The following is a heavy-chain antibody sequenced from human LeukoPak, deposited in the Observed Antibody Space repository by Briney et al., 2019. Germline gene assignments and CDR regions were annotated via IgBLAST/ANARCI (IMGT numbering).Heavy chain of an antibody. CDR1: GFTFDDYG. J-gene: IGHJ4*02. CDR2: TNWNGGSA. D-gene: IGHD3-3*01. CDR3: ARGSEVYNGGSSYYSY. V-gene: IGHV3-20*04. Sequence: AGGSLRLSCVASGFTFDDYGMGWVRQVPGKGLEWVSGTNWNGGSAGYTDSLKGRFTISRDNAKNTLYLHMNRVRAEDTALYYCARGSEVYNGGSSYYSYWGQGTLVTVSS.